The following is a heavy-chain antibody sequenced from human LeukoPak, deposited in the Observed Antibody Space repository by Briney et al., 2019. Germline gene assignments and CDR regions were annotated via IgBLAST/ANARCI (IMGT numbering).Heavy chain of an antibody. Sequence: ASVKVSCKASGYTFTGYYMHWVRQAPGQGLEWMGWINLNSGGTNYAQKFQGRVTMTRDTSISTAYMELSRLRSDDTAVYYCARTVVWLAFDIWGQGTMVTVSS. D-gene: IGHD2-15*01. CDR1: GYTFTGYY. J-gene: IGHJ3*02. CDR2: INLNSGGT. CDR3: ARTVVWLAFDI. V-gene: IGHV1-2*02.